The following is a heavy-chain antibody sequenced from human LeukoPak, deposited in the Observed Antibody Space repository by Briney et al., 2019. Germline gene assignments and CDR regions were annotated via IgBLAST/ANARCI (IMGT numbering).Heavy chain of an antibody. CDR1: GHSISSGYD. CDR3: ARAGRYYYYYIDV. J-gene: IGHJ6*03. D-gene: IGHD1-26*01. Sequence: SATQSPTCPVSGHSISSGYDWGWIRQPPGQGLEWIGSIYHSGSTYYNPSLKNRVTISVNTSKNQFSLKLSSVTAADTAVYYCARAGRYYYYYIDVWGKGTTVTVSS. CDR2: IYHSGST. V-gene: IGHV4-38-2*02.